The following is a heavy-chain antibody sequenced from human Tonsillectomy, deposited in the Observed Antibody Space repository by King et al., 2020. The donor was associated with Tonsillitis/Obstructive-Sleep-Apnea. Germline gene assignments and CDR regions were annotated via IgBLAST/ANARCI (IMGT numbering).Heavy chain of an antibody. D-gene: IGHD6-6*01. CDR1: GYTFTGYY. CDR3: AREGVDTNIAPRDYYHFLGV. Sequence: FQLVQSGAEVKKPGASVKVSCKASGYTFTGYYIHWVRQAPGQGLEWMGWINPHSGGTRSAENFQGRLTLTRDTSISAAYMELSGLRSDDTAVYYCAREGVDTNIAPRDYYHFLGVWGQGTTVTVSS. J-gene: IGHJ6*02. CDR2: INPHSGGT. V-gene: IGHV1-2*02.